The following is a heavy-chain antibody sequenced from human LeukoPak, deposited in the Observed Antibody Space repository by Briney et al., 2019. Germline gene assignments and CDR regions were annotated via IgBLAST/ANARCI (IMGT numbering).Heavy chain of an antibody. CDR2: IKSDGSST. V-gene: IGHV3-74*01. D-gene: IGHD1-14*01. CDR3: ASDPTGFA. Sequence: GGSLRLSCSASGFTFSTFAMHWVRQAPGKGLVWVSRIKSDGSSTRYADSVKGRFTVSRDNAKNTLYLQMNSLRAEDTAVYFCASDPTGFAWGQGTLVTVSS. CDR1: GFTFSTFA. J-gene: IGHJ5*02.